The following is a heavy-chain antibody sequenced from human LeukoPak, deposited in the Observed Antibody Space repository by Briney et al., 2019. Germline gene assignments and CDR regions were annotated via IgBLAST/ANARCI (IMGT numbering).Heavy chain of an antibody. V-gene: IGHV1-46*01. CDR3: ARSMRAYHYDSSDYYPQDYNFYPQDYNFGMEV. CDR1: GYTFTSYY. Sequence: GASVKVSCKSSGYTFTSYYMHWVRQAPGQGLEWVGIINPSGGSTSYAQKFQGRVTMTRDTSTSTVYMELSSLRSEDTAVYYCARSMRAYHYDSSDYYPQDYNFYPQDYNFGMEVWGQGTTVTVSS. CDR2: INPSGGST. D-gene: IGHD3-22*01. J-gene: IGHJ6*02.